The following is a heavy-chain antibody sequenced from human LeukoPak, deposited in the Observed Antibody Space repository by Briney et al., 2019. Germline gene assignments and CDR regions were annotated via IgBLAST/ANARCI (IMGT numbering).Heavy chain of an antibody. Sequence: ESGPTLVNPTETLTLTCTVSGFSLSNARMGVSWIRQPPGKALEWLAHIFSNDEKSYSTSLKSRLTISKDTSKSQVVLTMTNMDPVDTATYYCARMETHYYDGTSLYYFDYWGQGTLVTVSS. CDR2: IFSNDEK. J-gene: IGHJ4*02. V-gene: IGHV2-26*01. CDR1: GFSLSNARMG. D-gene: IGHD3-22*01. CDR3: ARMETHYYDGTSLYYFDY.